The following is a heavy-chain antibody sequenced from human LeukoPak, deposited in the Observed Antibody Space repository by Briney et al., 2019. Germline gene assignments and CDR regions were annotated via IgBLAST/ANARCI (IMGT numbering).Heavy chain of an antibody. CDR1: GFTFSSFA. Sequence: GGSLRLSCAASGFTFSSFAMTWVRQAPGKGLEWVSFISTGSSTIYYADSVKGRFTISRDNAKNSLYLQMNSLRDEDTAVYYCARVAEIQLWLRSAFDYWGQGTLVTVSS. CDR3: ARVAEIQLWLRSAFDY. CDR2: ISTGSSTI. J-gene: IGHJ4*02. D-gene: IGHD5-18*01. V-gene: IGHV3-48*02.